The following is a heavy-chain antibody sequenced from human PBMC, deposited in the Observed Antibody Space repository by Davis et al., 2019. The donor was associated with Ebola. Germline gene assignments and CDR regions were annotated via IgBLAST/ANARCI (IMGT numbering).Heavy chain of an antibody. V-gene: IGHV4-30-4*01. CDR1: GGSISSGDYY. CDR2: IYYSGST. Sequence: SCTVSGGSISSGDYYWSWIRQPPGKGLEWIGYIYYSGSTYYNPSLKSRVTISVDTSKNQFSLKLSSVTAADTAVYYCARVGVVAAPYYYYGMDVWGKGTTVTVSS. CDR3: ARVGVVAAPYYYYGMDV. D-gene: IGHD2-15*01. J-gene: IGHJ6*04.